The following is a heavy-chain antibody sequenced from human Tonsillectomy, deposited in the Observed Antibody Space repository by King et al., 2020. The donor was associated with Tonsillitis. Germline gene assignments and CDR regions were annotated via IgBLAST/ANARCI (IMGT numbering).Heavy chain of an antibody. CDR3: ARSGAGSDY. D-gene: IGHD6-19*01. Sequence: VQLVESGGGLVQPGGSLRLSCTASGFTFSDYWMNWVRQGPDKRLEWVANLKPDGSETYYVDSVKSRFTISRDNAKNSLYLQMNILRAEDTAVYYCARSGAGSDYWGRGTLVTVSS. CDR2: LKPDGSET. J-gene: IGHJ4*02. CDR1: GFTFSDYW. V-gene: IGHV3-7*01.